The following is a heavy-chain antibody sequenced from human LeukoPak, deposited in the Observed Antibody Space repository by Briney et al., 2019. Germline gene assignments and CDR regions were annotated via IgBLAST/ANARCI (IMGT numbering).Heavy chain of an antibody. D-gene: IGHD6-19*01. Sequence: KSSETLSLTCTVSGGSISSSSYYWGWIRQPPGKGLEWIGSIYYSGSTYYNPSLKSRVTISVGTSKNQFSLKLSSVTAADTAVYYCARLSIAVAAHFDYWGQGTLVTVSS. CDR3: ARLSIAVAAHFDY. CDR1: GGSISSSSYY. CDR2: IYYSGST. J-gene: IGHJ4*02. V-gene: IGHV4-39*01.